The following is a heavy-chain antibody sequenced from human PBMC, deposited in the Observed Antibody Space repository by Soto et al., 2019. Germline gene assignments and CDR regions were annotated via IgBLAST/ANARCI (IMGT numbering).Heavy chain of an antibody. Sequence: TSETLSLTCTVSGASISSDYWSWIRQPPGKGLEWIGFNHYSGNSNYNPSLRSRVTISVDTSTNQVSLRLTSVTAADTAVYYCAKAMREGASGSYSYLDYWGQGTQVTVSS. V-gene: IGHV4-59*01. CDR2: NHYSGNS. CDR3: AKAMREGASGSYSYLDY. J-gene: IGHJ4*02. D-gene: IGHD3-10*01. CDR1: GASISSDY.